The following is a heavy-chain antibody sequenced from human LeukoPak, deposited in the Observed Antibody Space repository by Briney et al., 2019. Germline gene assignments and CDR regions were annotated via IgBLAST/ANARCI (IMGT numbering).Heavy chain of an antibody. CDR3: AKDMGSSGQNFDY. D-gene: IGHD6-19*01. CDR2: ISWNSGSI. Sequence: GRSLRLSCAASGFTFDDYAMHWVRQAPGKGLEWVSGISWNSGSIGYADSVKGRFTISRDNAKNSLYLQMNSLRAEDMALYYCAKDMGSSGQNFDYWGQGTLVTVSS. J-gene: IGHJ4*02. CDR1: GFTFDDYA. V-gene: IGHV3-9*03.